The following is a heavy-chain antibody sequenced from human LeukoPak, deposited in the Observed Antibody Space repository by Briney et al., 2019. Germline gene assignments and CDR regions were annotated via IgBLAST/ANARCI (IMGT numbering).Heavy chain of an antibody. CDR3: ARKTDNTHCSGGSCYSVDAFDI. J-gene: IGHJ3*02. D-gene: IGHD2-15*01. CDR2: IYYSGST. CDR1: GGSFSGYY. Sequence: SETLSLTCAVYGGSFSGYYWSGIRQPPGKGLEGSGYIYYSGSTYYNPSLKRRVTISVDTSKKQFSLKLSSVTAADTAVYYCARKTDNTHCSGGSCYSVDAFDIWGQGTMVTVSS. V-gene: IGHV4-34*01.